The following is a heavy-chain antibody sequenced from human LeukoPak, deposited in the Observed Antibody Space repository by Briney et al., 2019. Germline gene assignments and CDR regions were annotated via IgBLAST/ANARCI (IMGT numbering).Heavy chain of an antibody. V-gene: IGHV3-49*01. CDR1: GFTFGDYA. D-gene: IGHD1-26*01. CDR2: IRSKAYGGTT. CDR3: TRIRIVGVIDY. Sequence: PGGSLRLSCTASGFTFGDYAMSWFRQAPGKGLEWVGFIRSKAYGGTTEYTASVKGRFTISRDDSKSIADLQMNSLKTEDTAVYYCTRIRIVGVIDYWGQGTLVTVSS. J-gene: IGHJ4*02.